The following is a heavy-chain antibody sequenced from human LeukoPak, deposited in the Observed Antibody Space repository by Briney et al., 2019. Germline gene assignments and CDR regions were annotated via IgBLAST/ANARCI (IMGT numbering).Heavy chain of an antibody. J-gene: IGHJ4*02. Sequence: SVRVSCKASGGTFSSYAISWVRQAPGQGLEWMGGIIPIFGTANYAQKFQGRVTITTDESTSTAYMELSSLRSEDTAVYYCARVRVAAVSYYFDYWGQGTLVTVSS. CDR1: GGTFSSYA. V-gene: IGHV1-69*05. D-gene: IGHD2-2*01. CDR2: IIPIFGTA. CDR3: ARVRVAAVSYYFDY.